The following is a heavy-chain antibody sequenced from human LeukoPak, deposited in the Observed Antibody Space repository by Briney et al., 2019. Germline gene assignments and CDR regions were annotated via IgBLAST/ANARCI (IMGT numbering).Heavy chain of an antibody. D-gene: IGHD2-2*01. Sequence: PGGSLRLSCAASGFTFSSYWMSGVRQAPGKGLEWVANIKQDGSEKHYVDSVKGRFTISRDNAKSSLYLQMNSLRAEDTAVYYCARVPAAMFGGGRDYFDYWGQGTLVTVSS. CDR1: GFTFSSYW. CDR2: IKQDGSEK. J-gene: IGHJ4*02. CDR3: ARVPAAMFGGGRDYFDY. V-gene: IGHV3-7*01.